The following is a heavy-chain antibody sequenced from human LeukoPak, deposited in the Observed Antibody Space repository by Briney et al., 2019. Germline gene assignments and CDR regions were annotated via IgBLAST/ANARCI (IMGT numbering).Heavy chain of an antibody. CDR2: ISGSGSGGST. CDR1: GFTFSSSA. J-gene: IGHJ3*02. CDR3: AQWDPNIVAFDI. Sequence: GGSLRLSCAASGFTFSSSAMSWVRQAPGKGLEWVSSISGSGSGGSTYYADSVKGRFTISRDNSKKTLYLQMNSLRAEDTAVYYCAQWDPNIVAFDIWGQGTMVTVSS. V-gene: IGHV3-23*01. D-gene: IGHD1-26*01.